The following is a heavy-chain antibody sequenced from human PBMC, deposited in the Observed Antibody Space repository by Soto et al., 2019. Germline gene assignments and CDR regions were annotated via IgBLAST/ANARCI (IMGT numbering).Heavy chain of an antibody. CDR1: GGSMSKHY. V-gene: IGHV4-59*11. J-gene: IGHJ5*01. CDR2: IFHSGGT. Sequence: PSETLSLTCTVSGGSMSKHYWSWLRQSPGKGPEWVGFIFHSGGTSFNPSLRSRVSISVDTSRSQVSLELRSVTAADTALYYCARTAGMFRVGTSPKVLYNYFDSWGQGTLVTVSS. D-gene: IGHD1-7*01. CDR3: ARTAGMFRVGTSPKVLYNYFDS.